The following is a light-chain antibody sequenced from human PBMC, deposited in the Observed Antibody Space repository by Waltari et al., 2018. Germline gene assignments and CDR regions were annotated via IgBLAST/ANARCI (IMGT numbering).Light chain of an antibody. CDR1: QSISIY. J-gene: IGKJ2*01. CDR2: SAS. Sequence: DIQMTQSPSSLSASVGDRITITCRASQSISIYLNWYQQKPGQAPKLLIYSASSLQSGVPARFSGSGAGTEFTLTSSSLQPEDFATYYCQQSQTLPYTFGQGAKLEIK. CDR3: QQSQTLPYT. V-gene: IGKV1-39*01.